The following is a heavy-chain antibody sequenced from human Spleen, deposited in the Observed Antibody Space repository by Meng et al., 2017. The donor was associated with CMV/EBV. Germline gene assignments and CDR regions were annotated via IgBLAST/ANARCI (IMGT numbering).Heavy chain of an antibody. J-gene: IGHJ4*02. Sequence: SETLSLTCTVSGGSISSSSYYWGWIRQPPGKGLEWIGSIYYSGSTYYNPSLKSRVTISVDTSKNQFSLKLSSVTAADTAVYYCARAVEYSSSPFDYWGQGTLVTVSS. CDR1: GGSISSSSYY. CDR3: ARAVEYSSSPFDY. CDR2: IYYSGST. D-gene: IGHD6-6*01. V-gene: IGHV4-39*07.